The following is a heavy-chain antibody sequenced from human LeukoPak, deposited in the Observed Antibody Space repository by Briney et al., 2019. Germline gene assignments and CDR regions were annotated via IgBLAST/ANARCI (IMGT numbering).Heavy chain of an antibody. Sequence: SETLSLTCTVSGGSISSGSYYWSWIRQPAGKGLEWIGRIYTSGSTHYNPSLKSRVTISVDTSNNQFSLKLSSVTAADTAVYYCARDPVGRYFGWLSPGDYYYYMDVWGKGTTVTVSS. D-gene: IGHD3-9*01. CDR3: ARDPVGRYFGWLSPGDYYYYMDV. J-gene: IGHJ6*03. CDR1: GGSISSGSYY. CDR2: IYTSGST. V-gene: IGHV4-61*02.